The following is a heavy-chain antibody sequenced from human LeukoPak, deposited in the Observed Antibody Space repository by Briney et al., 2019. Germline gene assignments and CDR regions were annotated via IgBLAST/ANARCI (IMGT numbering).Heavy chain of an antibody. CDR1: GYTFTDYY. Sequence: ASVKVSCKVSGYTFTDYYMHWVQQAPGKGLEWMGLVDPEDGETIYAEKFQGRVTITADTSTDTAYMELSSLRSEDTAVYYCAKSTVTTRGYYYYYYMDVWGKGTTVTVSS. CDR2: VDPEDGET. V-gene: IGHV1-69-2*01. CDR3: AKSTVTTRGYYYYYYMDV. D-gene: IGHD4-11*01. J-gene: IGHJ6*03.